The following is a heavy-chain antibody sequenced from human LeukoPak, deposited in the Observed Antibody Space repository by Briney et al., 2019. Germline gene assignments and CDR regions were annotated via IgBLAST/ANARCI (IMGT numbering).Heavy chain of an antibody. CDR1: GYTFTGYY. J-gene: IGHJ4*02. V-gene: IGHV1-2*02. Sequence: ASVKVSCKASGYTFTGYYMHWVRQAPGQGLEWMGWINPNSGGTNYAQKFQGRVTMTRDTSISTAYMELSRLRSDDTAVYYCAREGVGSSSSGVDYWGQGTLVTVSS. CDR2: INPNSGGT. CDR3: AREGVGSSSSGVDY. D-gene: IGHD6-6*01.